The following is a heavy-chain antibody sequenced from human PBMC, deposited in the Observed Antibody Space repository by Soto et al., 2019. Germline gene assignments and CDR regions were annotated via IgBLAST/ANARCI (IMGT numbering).Heavy chain of an antibody. J-gene: IGHJ3*02. CDR1: GFTFGDYT. V-gene: IGHV3-9*01. CDR3: ARGTWGHPFDI. Sequence: EVQLVESGGDLLQPGRSLRLSCAASGFTFGDYTMHWVRQAPGKGLEWVSGISWNSGSIDYADSVRGRFTISRDNAKNSLYLQMNSLRAEDTALYYCARGTWGHPFDIWGQGTMVTVSS. CDR2: ISWNSGSI. D-gene: IGHD7-27*01.